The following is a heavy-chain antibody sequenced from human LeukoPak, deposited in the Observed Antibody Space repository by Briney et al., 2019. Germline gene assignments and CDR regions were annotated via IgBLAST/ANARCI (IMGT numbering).Heavy chain of an antibody. J-gene: IGHJ5*02. CDR1: GFTVSSNY. D-gene: IGHD4-17*01. CDR2: ISGSGGST. Sequence: PRGSLRLSCAASGFTVSSNYMSWVRQAPGKGLEWVSAISGSGGSTYYADSVKGRFTISRDNSKNTLYLQMNSLRAEDAAVYYCAKDCPGTTVTYNWFDPWGQGTLVTVSS. V-gene: IGHV3-23*01. CDR3: AKDCPGTTVTYNWFDP.